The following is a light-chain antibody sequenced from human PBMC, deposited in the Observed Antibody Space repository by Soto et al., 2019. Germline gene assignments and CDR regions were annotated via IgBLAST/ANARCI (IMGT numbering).Light chain of an antibody. V-gene: IGKV3-15*01. CDR3: QPYNTWPQT. J-gene: IGKJ1*01. Sequence: EAVLTQYKATLSVSPGERATLSCRASQSVATNLAWYQQRPGQAPRLLIYGASKRAIGLPARFSGSGSGTEFTLTITSLQSEASAVYYCQPYNTWPQTFGQGTKVE. CDR1: QSVATN. CDR2: GAS.